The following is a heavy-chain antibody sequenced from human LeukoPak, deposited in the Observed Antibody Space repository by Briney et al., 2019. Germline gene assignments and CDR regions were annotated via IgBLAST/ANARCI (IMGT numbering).Heavy chain of an antibody. CDR2: ITGSDDSS. CDR1: GFIFNTNA. V-gene: IGHV3-23*01. Sequence: PGGSLRLSCAASGFIFNTNAMTWVRQAPGKGLEWVSTITGSDDSSFYANSVKGRFTISRDNAKNSLYLQMNSLRAEDTAVYYCAREEDGYSYGHGDFDYWGQGTLVTVSS. J-gene: IGHJ4*02. D-gene: IGHD5-18*01. CDR3: AREEDGYSYGHGDFDY.